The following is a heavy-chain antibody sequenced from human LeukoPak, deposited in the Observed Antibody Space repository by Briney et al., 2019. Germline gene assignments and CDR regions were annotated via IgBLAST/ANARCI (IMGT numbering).Heavy chain of an antibody. D-gene: IGHD6-13*01. J-gene: IGHJ4*02. Sequence: SETLSLTCTVSGGSIISYGWSWIRQPPGKGLEWIGYIYYSGSTKYNSSLKSRGTISVATSKNQFSPKLSTLTAADTAVYYCARVYSSSWYRGYFYFDYWGQGTLVTVSS. CDR1: GGSIISYG. CDR2: IYYSGST. CDR3: ARVYSSSWYRGYFYFDY. V-gene: IGHV4-59*01.